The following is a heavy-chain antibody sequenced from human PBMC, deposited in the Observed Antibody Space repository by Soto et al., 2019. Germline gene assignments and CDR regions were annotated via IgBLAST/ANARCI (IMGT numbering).Heavy chain of an antibody. CDR2: TSDSSSII. J-gene: IGHJ4*02. V-gene: IGHV3-48*01. CDR1: GFTFNTYS. Sequence: GGSLRLSCTASGFTFNTYSMNWVRQAPGKGLEWLSYTSDSSSIIYYADSVQGRFTISRDNAKNLLTLQMNSLRAEDTAVYYCARCVSALDDLDYWGQGTLVTVSS. D-gene: IGHD2-2*01. CDR3: ARCVSALDDLDY.